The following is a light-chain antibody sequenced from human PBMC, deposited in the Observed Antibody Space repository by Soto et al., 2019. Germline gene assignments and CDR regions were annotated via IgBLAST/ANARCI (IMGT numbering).Light chain of an antibody. Sequence: AIRMTQSPSSLSASTGDRVTITCRASQGISSYLAWYQQKPGKAPKLLIYAASTLQSGVPSGFSGSGSGTDFTLTISCLQSEDFATYYCQQYYSYWTFGQGTKVDIK. CDR1: QGISSY. V-gene: IGKV1-8*01. J-gene: IGKJ1*01. CDR3: QQYYSYWT. CDR2: AAS.